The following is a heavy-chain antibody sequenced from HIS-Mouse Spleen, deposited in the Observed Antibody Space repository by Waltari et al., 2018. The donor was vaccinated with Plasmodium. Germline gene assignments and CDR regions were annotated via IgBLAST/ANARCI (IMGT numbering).Heavy chain of an antibody. D-gene: IGHD3-16*01. CDR1: GFTFSSYG. J-gene: IGHJ4*02. V-gene: IGHV3-30*18. CDR3: AKAQGVINFDY. CDR2: ISYDGSNK. Sequence: QVQLVESGGGVVQPGRSLRLSCAASGFTFSSYGMPWVRQAPGKGREWVAVISYDGSNKYYADSVKGRFTISRDNSKNTLYLQMNSLRAEDTAVYYCAKAQGVINFDYWGQGTLVTVSS.